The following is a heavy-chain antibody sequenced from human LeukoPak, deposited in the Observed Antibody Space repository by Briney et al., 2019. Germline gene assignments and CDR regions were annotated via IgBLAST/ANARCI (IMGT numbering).Heavy chain of an antibody. CDR2: IYTSGST. V-gene: IGHV4-61*02. CDR1: GGSISSGSYY. D-gene: IGHD6-6*01. J-gene: IGHJ4*02. Sequence: SETLSLTCTVSGGSISSGSYYWSWIRQPAGKGLEWIGRIYTSGSTNYNPSLKSRVTISVDTSKNQFSLKLSSVTAADTAVYYCARRSIAARQGYFDYWGQGTLVTVSS. CDR3: ARRSIAARQGYFDY.